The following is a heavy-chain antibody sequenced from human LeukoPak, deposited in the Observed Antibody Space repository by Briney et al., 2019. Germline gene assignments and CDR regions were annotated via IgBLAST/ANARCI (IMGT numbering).Heavy chain of an antibody. Sequence: GGSLRLSCAASGFTFSSYEMNWVRQAPGKGLEWVSYISSSGSTIYYADSVKGRFTISRDNAKNSLYLQMNRLRAEDTAVYYCARDLYTYDYVWGSYREFDYWGQGTLVTVSS. CDR1: GFTFSSYE. CDR2: ISSSGSTI. J-gene: IGHJ4*02. CDR3: ARDLYTYDYVWGSYREFDY. V-gene: IGHV3-48*03. D-gene: IGHD3-16*02.